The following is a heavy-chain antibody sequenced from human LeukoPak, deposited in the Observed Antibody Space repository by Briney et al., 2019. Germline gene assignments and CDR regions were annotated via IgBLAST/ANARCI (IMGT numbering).Heavy chain of an antibody. CDR3: ARDNGGNWFDP. Sequence: GATVKVSCKASGYTFTGYYMHWVRQAPGQGLEWMGWINPNSGGTNYAQKFQDRVTMTRDTSISTAYMELSRLRSDDTAVYYCARDNGGNWFDPWGQGTLVTVSS. CDR1: GYTFTGYY. J-gene: IGHJ5*02. CDR2: INPNSGGT. D-gene: IGHD4-23*01. V-gene: IGHV1-2*02.